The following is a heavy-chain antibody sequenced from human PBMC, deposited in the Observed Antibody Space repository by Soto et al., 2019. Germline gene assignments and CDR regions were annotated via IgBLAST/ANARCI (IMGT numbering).Heavy chain of an antibody. CDR1: GFTFSNYW. V-gene: IGHV3-74*01. CDR2: INSDGSST. J-gene: IGHJ5*02. D-gene: IGHD4-17*01. CDR3: ARFRVDGDYVP. Sequence: EVQLVESGGGLVQPGGSLRLSCAVSGFTFSNYWMHWVRQAPGKGLVWVSRINSDGSSTSYADFVKGRFIISRDNAKNTLYLQMNSLRAEDTAVYYCARFRVDGDYVPWGQGTLVTVSS.